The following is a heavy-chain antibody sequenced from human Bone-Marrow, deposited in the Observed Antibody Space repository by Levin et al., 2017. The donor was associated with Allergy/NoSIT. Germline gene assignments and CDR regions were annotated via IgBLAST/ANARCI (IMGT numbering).Heavy chain of an antibody. V-gene: IGHV3-21*01. D-gene: IGHD3-9*01. CDR1: GFTFRSYS. CDR2: ISSRSSYI. CDR3: ARFLVDWQVGADYYGMDV. J-gene: IGHJ6*02. Sequence: GESLKISCAPSGFTFRSYSMNWVRQAPGKGLEWVSYISSRSSYIHYADSVKGRFTISRDNANNSLYLQMNSLRAEDTAVYYCARFLVDWQVGADYYGMDVWGQGTTVTVSS.